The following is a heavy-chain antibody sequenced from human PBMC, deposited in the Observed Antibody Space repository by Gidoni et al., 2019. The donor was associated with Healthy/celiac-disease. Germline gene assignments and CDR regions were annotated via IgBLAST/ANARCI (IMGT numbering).Heavy chain of an antibody. CDR2: IRSKANSYAT. Sequence: EVQMVESGGGLVQPGGSLKLYCPASGFTFSGSGMHWVRQASGNGLEWVCRIRSKANSYATAYAASVNGRFTISRDDSKDTAYLQMSSLITEDTAVYYCSVPAAILGRRGYYYYGMDVWGQGTTVTVSS. J-gene: IGHJ6*02. V-gene: IGHV3-73*02. D-gene: IGHD2-2*01. CDR1: GFTFSGSG. CDR3: SVPAAILGRRGYYYYGMDV.